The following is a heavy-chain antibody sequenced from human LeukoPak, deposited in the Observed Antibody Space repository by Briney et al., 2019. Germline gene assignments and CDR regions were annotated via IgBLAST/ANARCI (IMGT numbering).Heavy chain of an antibody. D-gene: IGHD5-18*01. CDR3: ARGIGYTYGYFYLDY. V-gene: IGHV3-21*01. CDR2: ISSTSSYI. J-gene: IGHJ4*02. CDR1: GFTFGSYT. Sequence: GGSLRLSCAASGFTFGSYTTNWVRQAPGKGLEWVSSISSTSSYIYYADSVQGRFTISRDNAKNSLYLQMNSLRAEDTAVYYCARGIGYTYGYFYLDYWGQRALVTVSS.